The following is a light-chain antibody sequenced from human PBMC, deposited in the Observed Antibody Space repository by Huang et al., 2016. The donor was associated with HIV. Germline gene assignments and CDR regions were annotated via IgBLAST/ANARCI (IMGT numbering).Light chain of an antibody. V-gene: IGKV1-9*01. CDR1: QGISSY. Sequence: IQLTQSPSSLSASVGDRVTITCRASQGISSYLAWYQQKPGKAPKLLIYAASTLQSGVPSRFSGSGSGTDCTLTINSLQPEDFATYYCQQLNSYPLTFGGGTKVEIK. CDR3: QQLNSYPLT. CDR2: AAS. J-gene: IGKJ4*01.